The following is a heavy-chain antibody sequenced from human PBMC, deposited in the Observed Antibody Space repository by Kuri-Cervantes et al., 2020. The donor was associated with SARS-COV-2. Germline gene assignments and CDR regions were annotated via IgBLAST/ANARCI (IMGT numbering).Heavy chain of an antibody. V-gene: IGHV3-30-3*01. CDR2: ISYDGSNK. J-gene: IGHJ4*02. CDR1: GGSISSYY. Sequence: LSLTCTVSGGSISSYYWSWIRQAPGKGLEWVAVISYDGSNKYYADSVKGRFTISRDNSKNTLYLQMNSLRAEDTAVYYCARDSVMPRTWGVISSWRGVDYWGQGTLVTVSS. CDR3: ARDSVMPRTWGVISSWRGVDY. D-gene: IGHD6-13*01.